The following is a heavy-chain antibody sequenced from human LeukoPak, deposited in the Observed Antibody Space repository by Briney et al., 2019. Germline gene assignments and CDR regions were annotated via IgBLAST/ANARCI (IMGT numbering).Heavy chain of an antibody. J-gene: IGHJ4*02. Sequence: GGSLRLSCAASGFSLSSYSMNWVRQAPGKELEGVSSISSSSSYIYYADSVNGRFTLSRDNAKKSLHLQMNSLRAEDTAVYYCARAPHPYCSGGNCIYFDYWGQGTLVTVSS. V-gene: IGHV3-21*01. CDR1: GFSLSSYS. D-gene: IGHD2-15*01. CDR2: ISSSSSYI. CDR3: ARAPHPYCSGGNCIYFDY.